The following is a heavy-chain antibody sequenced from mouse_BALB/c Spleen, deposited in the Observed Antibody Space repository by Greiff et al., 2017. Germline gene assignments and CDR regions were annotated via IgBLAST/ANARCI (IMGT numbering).Heavy chain of an antibody. Sequence: VQLKESGPGLVKPSQSLSLTCSVTGYSITSGYYWNWIRQFPGNKLEWMGYISYDGSNNYNPSLKNRISITRDTSTNQFFLKLNSVTTEDTATYYCARDQDGYYVRFAYWGQGTLVTVSA. CDR2: ISYDGSN. J-gene: IGHJ3*01. D-gene: IGHD2-3*01. CDR1: GYSITSGYY. CDR3: ARDQDGYYVRFAY. V-gene: IGHV3-6*02.